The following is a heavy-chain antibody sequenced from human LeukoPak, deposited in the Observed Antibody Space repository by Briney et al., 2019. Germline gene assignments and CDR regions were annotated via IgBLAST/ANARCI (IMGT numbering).Heavy chain of an antibody. Sequence: ASVRVSCKASGYTFISYDIKWVRQAAGQGLEWMGWMNPNSGNTGYAQKFQGRVTMTRNTSISTAYMELSGLRSDDTAVYYCARGGERANFYGLGSSPNWFDPWGQGTLVTVSS. CDR3: ARGGERANFYGLGSSPNWFDP. J-gene: IGHJ5*02. V-gene: IGHV1-8*02. CDR1: GYTFISYD. CDR2: MNPNSGNT. D-gene: IGHD3-10*01.